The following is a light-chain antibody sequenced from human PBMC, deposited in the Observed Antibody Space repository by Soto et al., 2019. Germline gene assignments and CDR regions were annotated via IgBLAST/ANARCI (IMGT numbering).Light chain of an antibody. Sequence: QSALTQPASVSGSPGQSITITCTGSTSDIGSYNYVSWYLQDPGKAPKLIIYDVSYRPSGVSNRFFGSKSGNTASLTISALQAEDEAHYYRSSYTSSSTYVFGTGNKVTVL. V-gene: IGLV2-14*01. CDR3: SSYTSSSTYV. CDR2: DVS. J-gene: IGLJ1*01. CDR1: TSDIGSYNY.